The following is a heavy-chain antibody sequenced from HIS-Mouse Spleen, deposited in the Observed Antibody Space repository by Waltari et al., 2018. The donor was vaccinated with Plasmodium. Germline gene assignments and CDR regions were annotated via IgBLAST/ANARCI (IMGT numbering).Heavy chain of an antibody. CDR3: ARYKYAAGLYYFDY. CDR2: IYYSGST. D-gene: IGHD6-13*01. CDR1: GGSISSYY. J-gene: IGHJ4*02. Sequence: QVQLQESGPGLVKPSETLSLTCTVSGGSISSYYWSWILQPPGKGLVWIGYIYYSGSTNYNPSLKSRVTISVDTSKNQFSLKLSSVTAADTAVYYCARYKYAAGLYYFDYWGQGTLVTVSS. V-gene: IGHV4-59*08.